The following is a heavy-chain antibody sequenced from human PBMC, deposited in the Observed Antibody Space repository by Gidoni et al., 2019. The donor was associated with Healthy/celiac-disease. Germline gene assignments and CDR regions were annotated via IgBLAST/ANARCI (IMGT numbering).Heavy chain of an antibody. CDR2: IWYDGRNK. D-gene: IGHD7-27*01. Sequence: QVQLVESGGGVVQPGRARRLSCAASGCTFSSYGMHWVRQAPGKGLGWVAVIWYDGRNKSYADSVKGRFTISRDNSKNPLYLQMNSLRAEDTAVYYCAREKLGYDAFDIWGQGTMVTVSS. J-gene: IGHJ3*02. CDR3: AREKLGYDAFDI. V-gene: IGHV3-33*01. CDR1: GCTFSSYG.